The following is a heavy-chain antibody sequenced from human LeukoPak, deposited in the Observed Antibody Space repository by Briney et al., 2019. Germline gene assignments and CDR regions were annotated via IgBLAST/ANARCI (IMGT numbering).Heavy chain of an antibody. J-gene: IGHJ5*02. CDR3: ARDGMITFGGVIVPLNWFDP. Sequence: SETLSLTCAVYGGSFSGYYWSWIRQPPGKGLEWIGEINHSGSTNYNPSLKSRVTISVDTSKNQFSLKLSSVTAADTAVYYCARDGMITFGGVIVPLNWFDPWGQGTLVTVSS. D-gene: IGHD3-16*02. V-gene: IGHV4-34*01. CDR2: INHSGST. CDR1: GGSFSGYY.